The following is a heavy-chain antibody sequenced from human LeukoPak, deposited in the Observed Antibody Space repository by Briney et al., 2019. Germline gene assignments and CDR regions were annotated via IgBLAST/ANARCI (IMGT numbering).Heavy chain of an antibody. Sequence: GGSLRLSCAASGFTFSDYYMSWIRQAPGKGLEWVSYIGHSGSNIYYADSVKGRFTISRDNAKTSLYLQMNSLRAEDTAVYYCARLERFCSGGSCYVGYWGQGTLVTVSS. CDR3: ARLERFCSGGSCYVGY. J-gene: IGHJ4*02. CDR2: IGHSGSNI. CDR1: GFTFSDYY. V-gene: IGHV3-11*04. D-gene: IGHD2-15*01.